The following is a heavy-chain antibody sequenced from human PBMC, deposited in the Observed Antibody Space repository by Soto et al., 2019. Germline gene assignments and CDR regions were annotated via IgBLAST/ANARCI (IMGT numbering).Heavy chain of an antibody. D-gene: IGHD3-16*02. CDR1: GGSISSDY. V-gene: IGHV4-59*01. Sequence: LSLTCTVSGGSISSDYWSWIRQPPGKGLEWIAYIYYSGSTNYNPSLKSRVAISGDTSKNQFSLKLSSVTAADTAVYYCARTVIGGFDYWGQGTLVTVSS. J-gene: IGHJ4*02. CDR2: IYYSGST. CDR3: ARTVIGGFDY.